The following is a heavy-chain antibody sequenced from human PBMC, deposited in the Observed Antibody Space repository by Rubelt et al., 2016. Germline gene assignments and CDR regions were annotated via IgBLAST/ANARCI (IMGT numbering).Heavy chain of an antibody. J-gene: IGHJ5*02. V-gene: IGHV4-34*01. CDR3: ARGGRYYGSGSYQRHNWFDP. CDR1: GGSFSGYY. Sequence: QVQLQQWGAGLLKPSETLSLTCAVYGGSFSGYYWSWIRQPPGKGLEWIGEINHSGSTNYNPSLKSRVTMSVDTSKNQCSLKLSSVTAADTAVYYCARGGRYYGSGSYQRHNWFDPWGQGTLVTVSS. D-gene: IGHD3-10*01. CDR2: INHSGST.